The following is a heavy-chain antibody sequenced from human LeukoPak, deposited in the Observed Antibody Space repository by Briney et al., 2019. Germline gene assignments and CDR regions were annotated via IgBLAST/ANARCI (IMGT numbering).Heavy chain of an antibody. Sequence: PSETLSLTCTVSGGSISSGEYFWSWIRQPPGKGLEWIAYIHNSGATYYNPSLKSRVTISADTSKTQFSLELSSVTAADTAVYYCATTSMWFGELLWAAWGQGTQVTVSS. CDR2: IHNSGAT. J-gene: IGHJ5*02. D-gene: IGHD3-10*01. CDR3: ATTSMWFGELLWAA. V-gene: IGHV4-30-4*01. CDR1: GGSISSGEYF.